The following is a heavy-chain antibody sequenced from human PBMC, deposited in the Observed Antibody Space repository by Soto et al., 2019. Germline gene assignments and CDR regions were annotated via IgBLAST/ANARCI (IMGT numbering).Heavy chain of an antibody. V-gene: IGHV1-2*04. CDR3: ARDPGIPGRYWYFDL. J-gene: IGHJ2*01. Sequence: QVLLVQSGAEVKKPGASVKVSCKASGYKFTDYYIHWVRQAPGQGPEWMGWVNPKRGDAVYAQKFQGWVTMTRDTATITAYLEVNSLKSDDTAIYYRARDPGIPGRYWYFDLWGRGTLVTVSS. CDR2: VNPKRGDA. D-gene: IGHD1-20*01. CDR1: GYKFTDYY.